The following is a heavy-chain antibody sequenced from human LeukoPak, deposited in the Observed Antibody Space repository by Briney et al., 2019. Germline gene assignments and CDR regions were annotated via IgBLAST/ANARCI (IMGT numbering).Heavy chain of an antibody. J-gene: IGHJ4*02. V-gene: IGHV4-59*08. CDR1: GGSVSSYY. D-gene: IGHD6-6*01. CDR2: VYYTGST. CDR3: AKHFAYSSSPYFDY. Sequence: SETLSLTCSVSGGSVSSYYWSWIRQPPGKGLEWIGYVYYTGSTNHNPSLKSRVTMFEDKSKNQFSLRLYSVTVADTAVYYCAKHFAYSSSPYFDYWGQGSLVTVSS.